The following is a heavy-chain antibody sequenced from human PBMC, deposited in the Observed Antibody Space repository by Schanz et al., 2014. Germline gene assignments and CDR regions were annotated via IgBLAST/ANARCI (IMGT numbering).Heavy chain of an antibody. D-gene: IGHD2-21*02. V-gene: IGHV3-9*01. CDR1: GFTFRS. CDR2: ISWNSGNI. Sequence: EVQLVESGGGWVQPGGSLRLSCAASGFTFRSMNWVRQAPGKGLEWVSGISWNSGNIAYADSVKGRFTISRDNAKNSLYLQMNSLRPEDTALYYCAKVQTHTLYGGNSCFDYWGQGTLVTVSS. J-gene: IGHJ4*02. CDR3: AKVQTHTLYGGNSCFDY.